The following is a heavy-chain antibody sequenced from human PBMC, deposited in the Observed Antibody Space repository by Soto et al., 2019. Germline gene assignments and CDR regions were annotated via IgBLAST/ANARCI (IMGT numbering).Heavy chain of an antibody. D-gene: IGHD3-10*01. CDR1: SGSISSSNW. Sequence: PSETLSLTCAVSSGSISSSNWWSWVRQPPGKGLEWIGEIYHSGSTNYNPSLKSRVTISVDKSKNQFSLKLSSVTAADTAVYYCAISFSSGRATSNIVYSCPRTLVSV. CDR3: AISFSSGRATSNIVY. CDR2: IYHSGST. V-gene: IGHV4-4*02. J-gene: IGHJ4*02.